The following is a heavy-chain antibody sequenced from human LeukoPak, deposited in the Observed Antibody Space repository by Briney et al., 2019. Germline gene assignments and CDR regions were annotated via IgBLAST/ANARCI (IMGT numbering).Heavy chain of an antibody. V-gene: IGHV3-21*01. CDR2: ISTSSSYI. J-gene: IGHJ6*03. CDR1: GFTFSSYN. CDR3: TRDLRGADYYYYYYLDV. D-gene: IGHD3-10*01. Sequence: GESLRLSCAASGFTFSSYNMNWVRQAPGKGLEWVASISTSSSYIYYADSLKGRFTISRDNAKNSLHLQMNSLRAEDTAVYYCTRDLRGADYYYYYYLDVWGKGTAVTVSS.